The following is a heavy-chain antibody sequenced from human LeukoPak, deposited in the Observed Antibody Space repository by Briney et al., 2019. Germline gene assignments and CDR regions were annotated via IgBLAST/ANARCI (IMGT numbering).Heavy chain of an antibody. CDR2: ISYDGSNK. CDR3: ARVGAVAGTGDY. V-gene: IGHV3-30*03. J-gene: IGHJ4*02. D-gene: IGHD6-19*01. CDR1: GFTFSSYG. Sequence: GGSLRLSCAASGFTFSSYGMHWVRQAPGKGLEWVAVISYDGSNKYYADSVKGRFTISRDNSKNTLYLQMSSLRSEDTAVYYCARVGAVAGTGDYWGQGTLVTVSS.